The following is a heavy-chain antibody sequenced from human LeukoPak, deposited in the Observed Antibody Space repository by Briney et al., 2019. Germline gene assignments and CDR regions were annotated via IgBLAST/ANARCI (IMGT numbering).Heavy chain of an antibody. CDR3: AREGYGDYHI. D-gene: IGHD4-17*01. Sequence: GGSLRLSCAVSGLPFSNHWMTWVRQAPGKGLERVANINQGGSEKYYVDSVKGRFSISRDNAKSSPYLQMNSLRVEDTAMYFCAREGYGDYHIWGQGTIVTVSS. CDR1: GLPFSNHW. V-gene: IGHV3-7*01. CDR2: INQGGSEK. J-gene: IGHJ3*02.